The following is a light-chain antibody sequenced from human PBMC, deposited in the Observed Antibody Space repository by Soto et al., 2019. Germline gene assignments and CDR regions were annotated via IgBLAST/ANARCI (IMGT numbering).Light chain of an antibody. J-gene: IGKJ1*01. CDR3: KQYNNYLT. Sequence: DIQITQSPSTLSASVVDRVTITFRASQSISSWLAWYQQKPGKAPKLLIYKASSLESGVPSRFSGSGSGTEFTLTISSLQPDDFATYYCKQYNNYLTFGQGTKVDIK. CDR2: KAS. V-gene: IGKV1-5*03. CDR1: QSISSW.